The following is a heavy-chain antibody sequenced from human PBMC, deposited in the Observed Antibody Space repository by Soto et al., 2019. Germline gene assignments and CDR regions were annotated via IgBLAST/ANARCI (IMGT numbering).Heavy chain of an antibody. CDR2: ISGSGGST. CDR1: GFTFSNYA. D-gene: IGHD6-13*01. CDR3: AKDQGSSWCEGDY. J-gene: IGHJ4*02. V-gene: IGHV3-23*01. Sequence: EVQLLESGGGLVQPGGSLRLSCAASGFTFSNYAVTWVRQAPGKGLEWVSTISGSGGSTYYADSVKGRFTISRDNSKNTLDLQMNSLRAEDTAVYYCAKDQGSSWCEGDYGGQGTLVTVSS.